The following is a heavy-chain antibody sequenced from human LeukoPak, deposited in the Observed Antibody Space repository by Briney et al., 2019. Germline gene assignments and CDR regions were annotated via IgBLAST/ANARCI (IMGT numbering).Heavy chain of an antibody. CDR2: IKSKTDGGTI. CDR3: TTTTLTKDSLDV. D-gene: IGHD4-17*01. CDR1: GFTSSNDW. Sequence: GGSLRLSCAASGFTSSNDWMSWVRQAPGKGPEWLGRIKSKTDGGTIDYAAPVKGRFTISRDDSETTLYLQMNSLKPEDTAVYYCTTTTLTKDSLDVWGQGTTVTVSS. V-gene: IGHV3-15*01. J-gene: IGHJ6*02.